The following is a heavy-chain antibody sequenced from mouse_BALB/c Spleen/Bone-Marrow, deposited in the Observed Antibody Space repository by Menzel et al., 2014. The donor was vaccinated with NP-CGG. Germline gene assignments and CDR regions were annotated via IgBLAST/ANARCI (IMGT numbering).Heavy chain of an antibody. CDR3: ASPIYYGNYEGFAY. D-gene: IGHD2-1*01. CDR2: ISTYSGNT. V-gene: IGHV1-67*01. J-gene: IGHJ3*01. Sequence: QVQLQQSGPELVRPGVSVKISCKGSGYTFTDYAMHWVKRSHAKSLEWIGVISTYSGNTNYNQKFKGKATMTVDKSSSTAYMELARLTSEDSAIYYCASPIYYGNYEGFAYWGQGTLVTVSA. CDR1: GYTFTDYA.